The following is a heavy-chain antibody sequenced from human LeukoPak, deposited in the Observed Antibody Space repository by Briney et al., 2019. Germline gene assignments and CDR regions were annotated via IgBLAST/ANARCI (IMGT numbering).Heavy chain of an antibody. D-gene: IGHD6-19*01. CDR2: INNDGSSA. CDR3: VKYSSGWN. Sequence: GGSLRLSCAASGFTLSSNWMHWVRQAPGKGLVWVSRINNDGSSASYADSVKGRFTISRDNAKDTLFLQMNSLRAEDTAVYYCVKYSSGWNWGQGTLVTVSS. CDR1: GFTLSSNW. V-gene: IGHV3-74*01. J-gene: IGHJ4*02.